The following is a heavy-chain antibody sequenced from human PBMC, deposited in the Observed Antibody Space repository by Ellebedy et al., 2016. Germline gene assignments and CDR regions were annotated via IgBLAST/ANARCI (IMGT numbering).Heavy chain of an antibody. D-gene: IGHD3-10*01. CDR3: AKGGWFGELHRVDD. V-gene: IGHV3-30*18. J-gene: IGHJ4*02. Sequence: GGSLRLXXAASGFTFSTNVMHWVRQAPGKGLEWVAFLSSDGSDYKYVDSVKGRFTISRDNPKNTLYLQMDSLRIEDTAVYYCAKGGWFGELHRVDDWGQGTQVTVSS. CDR2: LSSDGSDY. CDR1: GFTFSTNV.